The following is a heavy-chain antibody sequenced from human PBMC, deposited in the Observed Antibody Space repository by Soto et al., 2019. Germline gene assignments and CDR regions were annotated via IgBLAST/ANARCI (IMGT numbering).Heavy chain of an antibody. CDR1: CGSINSSN. V-gene: IGHV4-59*01. J-gene: IGHJ4*02. CDR2: VYDSGST. D-gene: IGHD6-13*01. CDR3: ARGYSSNWFRLDY. Sequence: SETPSPPCTVSCGSINSSNWSWIRQPPGKGLEWIAYVYDSGSTIYNPSLRSRLTMSVDTSKNLFSLNLNSVTAADTAVYFCARGYSSNWFRLDYWGQGIPVTVSS.